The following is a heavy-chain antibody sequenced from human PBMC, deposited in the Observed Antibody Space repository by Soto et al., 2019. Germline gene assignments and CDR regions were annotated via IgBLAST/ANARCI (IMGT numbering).Heavy chain of an antibody. CDR1: GYTFTGYY. Sequence: PWASVKVSCKASGYTFTGYYMHWVRQAPGQGLEWMGWINPNSGGTNYAQKFQGRVTMTRDTSISTAYMELSRLRSDDTAVYYCACSYYDFWSGSRPIYYYGMDAWGQGTTVTVSS. CDR2: INPNSGGT. J-gene: IGHJ6*02. D-gene: IGHD3-3*01. CDR3: ACSYYDFWSGSRPIYYYGMDA. V-gene: IGHV1-2*02.